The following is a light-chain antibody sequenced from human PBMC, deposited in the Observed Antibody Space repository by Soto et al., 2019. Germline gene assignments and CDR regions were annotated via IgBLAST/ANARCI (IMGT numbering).Light chain of an antibody. Sequence: EMVLTQSPGTLSLSPGERATLSCRASQSVSSSYLAWYQQKPGQAPRLLIYRVSSRATVIPDRFSGSESGTGFTLAISRLEPEDFVVYYCQQYGSSLFTFGGGTKVVIK. CDR3: QQYGSSLFT. J-gene: IGKJ4*01. CDR1: QSVSSSY. V-gene: IGKV3-20*01. CDR2: RVS.